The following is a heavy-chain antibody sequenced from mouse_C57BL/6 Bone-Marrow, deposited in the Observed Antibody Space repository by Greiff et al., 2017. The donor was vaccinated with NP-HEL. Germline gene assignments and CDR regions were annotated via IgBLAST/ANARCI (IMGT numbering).Heavy chain of an antibody. CDR2: INPNNGGT. CDR3: AREGGGRY. Sequence: VQLQQSGPELVKPGASVKISCKASGYTFTDYYMNWVKQSHGKSLEWIGDINPNNGGTSYNQKFKGKATLTVDKSSSTAYMELRSLTSEDSAVYYCAREGGGRYWGQGTTLTVSS. CDR1: GYTFTDYY. J-gene: IGHJ2*01. V-gene: IGHV1-26*01.